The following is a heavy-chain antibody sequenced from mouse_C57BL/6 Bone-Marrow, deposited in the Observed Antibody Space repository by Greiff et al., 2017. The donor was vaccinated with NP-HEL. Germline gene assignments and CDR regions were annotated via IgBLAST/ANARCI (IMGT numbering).Heavy chain of an antibody. J-gene: IGHJ2*01. V-gene: IGHV1-19*01. CDR2: LNPYNGGT. CDR3: ARGAYFDY. CDR1: GYTFTDYY. Sequence: EVQLQQSGPVLVKPGASVKMSCKASGYTFTDYYMNWVKQSHGKSLEWIGVLNPYNGGTSYNQKFKGKATLTVDKSSSTAYMELNSLTSEDSADYYCARGAYFDYWGQGTTLTVSS.